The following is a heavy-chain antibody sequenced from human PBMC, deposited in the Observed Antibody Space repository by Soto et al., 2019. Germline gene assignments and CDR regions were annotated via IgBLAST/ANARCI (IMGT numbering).Heavy chain of an antibody. J-gene: IGHJ3*02. D-gene: IGHD3-22*01. CDR3: ARDLGSSGYYTTFDI. CDR2: IIPILGIA. V-gene: IGHV1-69*08. Sequence: QVQLVQSGAEVKKRGSSVKVSCKASGGTFSSYTISWVRQAPGQGLEWMGRIIPILGIANYAQKFQGRVTITADKSTSTAYMELSSLRSEDTAVYYCARDLGSSGYYTTFDIWGQGTTVTVSS. CDR1: GGTFSSYT.